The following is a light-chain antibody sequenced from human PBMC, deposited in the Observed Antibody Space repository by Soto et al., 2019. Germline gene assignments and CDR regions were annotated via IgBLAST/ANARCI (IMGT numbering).Light chain of an antibody. V-gene: IGKV3-20*01. Sequence: EIVLTQSPGTLSLSRGERATLSCRASQSVSSSYLAWYQQKPGQAPRLLIYGASSRATGIPDRFSGSGSGTDFTLTISRLEPEDFAVYYCQQYGSSPPTFGHGTKVEIK. CDR1: QSVSSSY. CDR3: QQYGSSPPT. J-gene: IGKJ1*01. CDR2: GAS.